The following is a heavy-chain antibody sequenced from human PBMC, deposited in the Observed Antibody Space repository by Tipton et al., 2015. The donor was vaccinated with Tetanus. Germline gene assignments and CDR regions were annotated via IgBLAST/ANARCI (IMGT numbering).Heavy chain of an antibody. CDR2: IYNSGST. CDR1: GGSISSGGFY. J-gene: IGHJ4*02. CDR3: ARDQARGARGWNYFDY. V-gene: IGHV4-31*03. Sequence: TLSLTCTVSGGSISSGGFYWSWVRPHPGEGLEWVGDIYNSGSTYYNPSLKSRVTILVDTTKNQFSLKLKAVTAADTAVYYCARDQARGARGWNYFDYWGQGSLVTVSS. D-gene: IGHD1-26*01.